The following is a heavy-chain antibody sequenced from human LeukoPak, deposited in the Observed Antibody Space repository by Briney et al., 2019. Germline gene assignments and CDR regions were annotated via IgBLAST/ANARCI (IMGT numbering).Heavy chain of an antibody. CDR2: ISSLSNYI. J-gene: IGHJ4*02. Sequence: GGSLRLSCAASRYTFNYYSMNWVRQAPGKGLEWVSSISSLSNYIYYADSVKGRFTISRDNAKNSLYLQMNSLRAEDTAVYYCARDWGNWDFDYWGQGTLVTVSS. D-gene: IGHD1-1*01. CDR1: RYTFNYYS. V-gene: IGHV3-21*01. CDR3: ARDWGNWDFDY.